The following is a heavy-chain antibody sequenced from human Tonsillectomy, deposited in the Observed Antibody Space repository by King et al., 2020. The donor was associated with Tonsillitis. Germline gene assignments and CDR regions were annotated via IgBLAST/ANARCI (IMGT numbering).Heavy chain of an antibody. CDR1: GFTFDDYA. V-gene: IGHV3-20*04. D-gene: IGHD3-22*01. CDR3: PRRRGALIVVVIGAFDI. CDR2: IHWHGDSR. Sequence: VQLVESGGGVVRPGGSLRLSCAASGFTFDDYAMSWVRQAPGKGLEWVSGIHWHGDSRGYADSVKGRFTISRDNAKNSLYLQMNSLRAEDTALYYCPRRRGALIVVVIGAFDIWGQGTMVTVSS. J-gene: IGHJ3*02.